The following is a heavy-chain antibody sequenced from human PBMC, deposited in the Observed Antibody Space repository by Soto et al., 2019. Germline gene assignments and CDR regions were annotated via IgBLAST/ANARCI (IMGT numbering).Heavy chain of an antibody. CDR2: IYYSGST. Sequence: KGLEWIGYIYYSGSTNYNPSLKSRVTISVDTSKNQFSLKLSSVTAADTAVYYCARDGGHYDFWSGYSKAAYYYYYMDVWGKGTTVTVSS. D-gene: IGHD3-3*01. V-gene: IGHV4-59*01. CDR3: ARDGGHYDFWSGYSKAAYYYYYMDV. J-gene: IGHJ6*03.